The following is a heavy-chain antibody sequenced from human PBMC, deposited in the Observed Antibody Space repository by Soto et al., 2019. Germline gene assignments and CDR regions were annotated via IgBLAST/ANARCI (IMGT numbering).Heavy chain of an antibody. J-gene: IGHJ6*02. CDR3: AKDLQSYGDYDYYCYGMDV. CDR2: ISYDGTNT. CDR1: GFTFSTYG. Sequence: QVQLVESGGGEVQPGRSLTISCAASGFTFSTYGMHWVRQTPGKGLEWVAVISYDGTNTFYSDSVKGRFTISRDNFKNTLTLQRNSLRADDTAVYSCAKDLQSYGDYDYYCYGMDVGGLGTRVTVSS. V-gene: IGHV3-30*18. D-gene: IGHD4-17*01.